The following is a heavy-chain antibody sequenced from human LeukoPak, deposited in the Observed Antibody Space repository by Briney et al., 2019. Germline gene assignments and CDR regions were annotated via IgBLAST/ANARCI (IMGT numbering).Heavy chain of an antibody. D-gene: IGHD2-2*01. CDR2: ISGSGGST. V-gene: IGHV3-23*01. Sequence: PGGSLRLSCAASGFTFSSYAMSWVRQAPGKGLEWVSAISGSGGSTYYADSVKGRFTISRDNSKNTLYLQTNSLRAEDTAVYYCARGDIVVVPAPLDYWGQGTLVTVSS. CDR3: ARGDIVVVPAPLDY. J-gene: IGHJ4*02. CDR1: GFTFSSYA.